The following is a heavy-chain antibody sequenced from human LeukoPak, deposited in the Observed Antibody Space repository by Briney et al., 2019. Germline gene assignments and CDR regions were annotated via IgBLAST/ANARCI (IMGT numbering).Heavy chain of an antibody. D-gene: IGHD6-19*01. J-gene: IGHJ4*02. V-gene: IGHV3-23*01. CDR3: AKGYSSGWYAFDS. CDR1: GFPFSTYA. CDR2: IHGAT. Sequence: GGSLRLSCAASGFPFSTYAMGWVRQAPGKGLEWVSTIHGATYYADSVRGRFTISKYNSKNTLYLQMTSLRADDTALYYCAKGYSSGWYAFDSWGQGTLVTVSS.